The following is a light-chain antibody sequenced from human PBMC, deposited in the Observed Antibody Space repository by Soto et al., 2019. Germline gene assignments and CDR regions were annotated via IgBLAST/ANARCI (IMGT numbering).Light chain of an antibody. Sequence: ELVLTQSPGTLSLSPGQRATLSCRASQSVSSSYLAWYQQKVGQAPRLLIYAASTRATGIPDRFSGSGSGTDFTLTISRLEPEDSAVYYCQQYGSSPWTFGQGTKVDIK. V-gene: IGKV3-20*01. CDR2: AAS. J-gene: IGKJ1*01. CDR1: QSVSSSY. CDR3: QQYGSSPWT.